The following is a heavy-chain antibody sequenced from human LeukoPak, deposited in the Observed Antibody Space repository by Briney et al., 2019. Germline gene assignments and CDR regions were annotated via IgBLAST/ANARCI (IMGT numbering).Heavy chain of an antibody. D-gene: IGHD4-17*01. CDR1: GFTFSSYS. J-gene: IGHJ6*03. V-gene: IGHV3-48*04. Sequence: PGGSLRLSCAASGFTFSSYSMNWVRQAPGKGLEWVSYISSSGSTIYYADSVKGRFTISRDNAKNSLYLQMNSLRAEDTAVYYCARYDYGDYKSYYYYYMDVWGKGTTVTVSS. CDR3: ARYDYGDYKSYYYYYMDV. CDR2: ISSSGSTI.